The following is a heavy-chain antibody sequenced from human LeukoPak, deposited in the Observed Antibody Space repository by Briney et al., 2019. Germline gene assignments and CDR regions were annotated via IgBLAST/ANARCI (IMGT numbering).Heavy chain of an antibody. CDR2: IYYSGST. J-gene: IGHJ4*02. Sequence: PSETLSLTCTVSGGSISSYYWSWVRQPPGKGLEWVGYIYYSGSTNYNPSLKSRVTISVDTSKNQFSLKLSSVTAADTAVYYCARVLQGRWLPSYYFDYWGQGTLVTVSS. D-gene: IGHD5-24*01. CDR1: GGSISSYY. CDR3: ARVLQGRWLPSYYFDY. V-gene: IGHV4-59*01.